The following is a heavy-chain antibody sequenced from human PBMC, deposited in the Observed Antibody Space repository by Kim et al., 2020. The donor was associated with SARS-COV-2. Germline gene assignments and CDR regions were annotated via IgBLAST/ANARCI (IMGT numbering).Heavy chain of an antibody. D-gene: IGHD6-13*01. CDR2: ISGYSGNT. CDR1: GFTFSDYA. CDR3: ARDSGFSTSWTDY. V-gene: IGHV3-23*01. Sequence: GGSLRLSCAAYGFTFSDYAMTWVRQAPGKGLEWVSAISGYSGNTYYADSVKGRFTVSRDNSNNSLYLQMSSLRAEDTAVYYCARDSGFSTSWTDYWGQGT. J-gene: IGHJ4*02.